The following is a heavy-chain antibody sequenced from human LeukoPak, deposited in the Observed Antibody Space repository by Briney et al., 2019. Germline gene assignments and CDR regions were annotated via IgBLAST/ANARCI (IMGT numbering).Heavy chain of an antibody. CDR3: VRDRELNY. J-gene: IGHJ4*02. CDR1: GGSIRSSYYY. D-gene: IGHD3-10*01. Sequence: SETLSLTCTVSGGSIRSSYYYWSWIRQPPGKGLEWIGYIYNSGNTNYNPSFKSRVTISEDTPKNQFSLKLSSVTAADTAVYYCVRDRELNYWGQGTLVTVSS. V-gene: IGHV4-61*01. CDR2: IYNSGNT.